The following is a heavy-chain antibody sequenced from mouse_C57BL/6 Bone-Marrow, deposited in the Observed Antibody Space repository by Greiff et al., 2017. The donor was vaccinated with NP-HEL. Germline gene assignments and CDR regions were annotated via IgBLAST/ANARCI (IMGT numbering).Heavy chain of an antibody. CDR1: GYSFTSYY. J-gene: IGHJ1*03. D-gene: IGHD2-1*01. Sequence: VKLMESGPELVKPGASVKISCKASGYSFTSYYIHWVKQRPGQGLEWIGWIYPGSGNTKYNEKFKGKATLTADTSSSTAYMQLSSLTSEDSAVYYCARSYGNYDWYFDVWGTGTTVTVSS. V-gene: IGHV1-66*01. CDR2: IYPGSGNT. CDR3: ARSYGNYDWYFDV.